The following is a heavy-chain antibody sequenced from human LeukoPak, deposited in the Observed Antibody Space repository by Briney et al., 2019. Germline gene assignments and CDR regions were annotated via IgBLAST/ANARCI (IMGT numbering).Heavy chain of an antibody. CDR3: ARDPGWSSFDI. CDR2: INQDAGTT. Sequence: GGSLRLSCVASGFSFTSYWMSWVRQAPGKGLEFVANINQDAGTTNYVDSVKGRFTISRDSAENSLYLQMSSLRAEDTALYYCARDPGWSSFDIWGQGIMVTVSS. V-gene: IGHV3-7*01. J-gene: IGHJ3*02. D-gene: IGHD2-15*01. CDR1: GFSFTSYW.